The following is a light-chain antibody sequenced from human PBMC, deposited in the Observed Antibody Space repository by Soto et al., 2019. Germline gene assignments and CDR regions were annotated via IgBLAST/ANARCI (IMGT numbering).Light chain of an antibody. J-gene: IGKJ1*01. CDR1: QSVSSNY. Sequence: EIVLTQSPGTLSLSPGERASLSCRASQSVSSNYLAWYQQKSGQAPSLLIYDVSRRATGIPARFSGSGSGTNFTLAISSLQSEDFAVYFCQQYAYWPETFGQGTKVDTK. CDR2: DVS. V-gene: IGKV3-20*01. CDR3: QQYAYWPET.